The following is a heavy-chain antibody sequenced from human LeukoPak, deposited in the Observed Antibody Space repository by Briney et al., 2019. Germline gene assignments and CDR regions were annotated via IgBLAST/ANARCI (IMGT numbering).Heavy chain of an antibody. D-gene: IGHD6-19*01. CDR2: IRYDGSNK. CDR1: GFTFSSYG. CDR3: ASSQQWLSHFDY. Sequence: GGSLRLSCAASGFTFSSYGIHWVRQAPGKGLEWVAFIRYDGSNKYYANSVKGRFTISRDNSKNTLYLQMNSLRAEDTAVYYCASSQQWLSHFDYWGQGTLVTFSS. J-gene: IGHJ4*02. V-gene: IGHV3-30*02.